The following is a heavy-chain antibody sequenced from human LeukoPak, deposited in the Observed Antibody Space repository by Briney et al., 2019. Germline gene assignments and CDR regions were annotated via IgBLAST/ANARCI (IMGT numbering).Heavy chain of an antibody. CDR2: ISGSGGST. D-gene: IGHD1-26*01. CDR3: ASSPGWELLRVAY. CDR1: GFTFSSYA. Sequence: GGSLRLSCAASGFTFSSYAMSWVRQAPGKGLEWVSAISGSGGSTYYADSVKGRFTISRDNSKNTLYLRMSSLRAEDTAVYYCASSPGWELLRVAYWGQGTLVTVSS. J-gene: IGHJ4*01. V-gene: IGHV3-23*01.